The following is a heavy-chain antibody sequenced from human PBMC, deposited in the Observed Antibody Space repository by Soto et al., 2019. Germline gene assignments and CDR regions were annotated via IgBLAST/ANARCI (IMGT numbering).Heavy chain of an antibody. Sequence: GGSLRLSCAASGFTFSTYGMHWVRQPPGKGLEWVAVISSDGKSEHYADPVKGRFSISRDNSKNTLSLQMNSLRVEDTAVYYCAKTITTYSGDSRGRGALVDYWGQGTLGTVS. CDR2: ISSDGKSE. V-gene: IGHV3-30*18. CDR1: GFTFSTYG. CDR3: AKTITTYSGDSRGRGALVDY. J-gene: IGHJ4*02. D-gene: IGHD3-22*01.